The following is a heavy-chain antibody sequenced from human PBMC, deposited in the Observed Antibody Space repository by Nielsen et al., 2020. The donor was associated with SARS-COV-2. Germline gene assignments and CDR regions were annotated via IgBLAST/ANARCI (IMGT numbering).Heavy chain of an antibody. J-gene: IGHJ5*02. Sequence: VRQAPGKGLEWVANIKQDGSEKYYVDSVKGRFTISRDNAKNSLYLQMNSLRAEDTAVYYCARDPSSGWYEAWGQGTLVTVSS. V-gene: IGHV3-7*03. CDR3: ARDPSSGWYEA. CDR2: IKQDGSEK. D-gene: IGHD6-19*01.